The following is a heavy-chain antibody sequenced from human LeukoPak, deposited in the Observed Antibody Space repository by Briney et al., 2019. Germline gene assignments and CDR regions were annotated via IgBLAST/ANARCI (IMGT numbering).Heavy chain of an antibody. D-gene: IGHD2-8*01. CDR3: AKDMYDMDY. CDR1: GFTFSSYG. Sequence: GGSLRLSCAASGFTFSSYGMHWVRQAPGKGLEWVAVIWYDGSNKYYADSVKGRFTISRDNSKNTLYPQMNSPRAEDTAVYYCAKDMYDMDYWGQGTLVTVSS. J-gene: IGHJ4*02. V-gene: IGHV3-33*06. CDR2: IWYDGSNK.